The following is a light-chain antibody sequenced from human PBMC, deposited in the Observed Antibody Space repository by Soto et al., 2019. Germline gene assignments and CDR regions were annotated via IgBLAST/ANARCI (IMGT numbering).Light chain of an antibody. CDR2: AAS. V-gene: IGKV1-9*01. J-gene: IGKJ2*01. CDR1: QAVNSY. CDR3: QQLHSYPYT. Sequence: DIQLTQSPSFLSASVGDRVTITCRASQAVNSYLAWYQQEPGKAPKLLIYAASTLQSGVPSRFSGSGSATEFTLTISSLQPEDFATYYCQQLHSYPYTFGQGTKLEIK.